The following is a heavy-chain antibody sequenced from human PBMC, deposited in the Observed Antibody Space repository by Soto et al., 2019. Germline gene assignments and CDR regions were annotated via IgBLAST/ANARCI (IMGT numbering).Heavy chain of an antibody. CDR2: IYHSGST. CDR3: AAGGGLPRYY. J-gene: IGHJ4*02. V-gene: IGHV4-30-2*01. CDR1: GGSNSSGGYS. D-gene: IGHD5-12*01. Sequence: QLQLQESGSGLVKPSQTLSLTCAVSGGSNSSGGYSWSWIRQPPGKGLEWIGYIYHSGSTYYNPSRKSRVTISVDRSNNQFSLKLSSVTAADTAVYYWAAGGGLPRYYWGQGTLVTVSS.